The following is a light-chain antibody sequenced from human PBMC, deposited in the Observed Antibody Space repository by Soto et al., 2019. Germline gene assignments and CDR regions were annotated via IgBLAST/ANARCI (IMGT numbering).Light chain of an antibody. CDR1: QSVRTH. CDR2: DAS. V-gene: IGKV3-11*01. J-gene: IGKJ5*01. Sequence: EIVLTQSPDTLSLSPGERATLSCRASQSVRTHLAWYQQKPGQAPRFLIYDASNRATGIPARFSGSGSGTDFTLTISSLEPEDFAVYCCQQRSKVARITFGQGTRLEIK. CDR3: QQRSKVARIT.